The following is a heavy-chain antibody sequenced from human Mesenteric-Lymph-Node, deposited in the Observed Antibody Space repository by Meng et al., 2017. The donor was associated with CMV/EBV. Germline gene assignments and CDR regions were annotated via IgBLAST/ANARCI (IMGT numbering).Heavy chain of an antibody. CDR2: IYSGGSST. CDR1: GFTFGTYA. CDR3: ARCHPVQWLVSDY. Sequence: GESLKISCATSGFTFGTYALSWVRQAPGKGLEWVSVIYSGGSSTHYADSVKGRFTISRDNSKDTLYLQLNSLRAEDTAVYYCARCHPVQWLVSDYWGQGTLVTVSS. J-gene: IGHJ4*01. V-gene: IGHV3-23*03. D-gene: IGHD6-19*01.